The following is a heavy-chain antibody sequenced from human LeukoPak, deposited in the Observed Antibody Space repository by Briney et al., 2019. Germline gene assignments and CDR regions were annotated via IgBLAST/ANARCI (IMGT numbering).Heavy chain of an antibody. D-gene: IGHD2-15*01. CDR1: GASISSGNYY. Sequence: SETLSLTCIVSGASISSGNYYWAWIRQPPGKGLEWIGTFYSGGSAYYNPSLTSRVSISKDTSDNQFSLRLSSVTAADTAVYYCARRQSGTMYDVWGQGTLVTVTS. V-gene: IGHV4-39*07. CDR2: FYSGGSA. J-gene: IGHJ4*02. CDR3: ARRQSGTMYDV.